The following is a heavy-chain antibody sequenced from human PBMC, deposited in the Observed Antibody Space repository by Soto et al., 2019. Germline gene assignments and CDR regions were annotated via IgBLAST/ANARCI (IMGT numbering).Heavy chain of an antibody. CDR1: GFTFSSYG. J-gene: IGHJ4*02. D-gene: IGHD4-17*01. CDR3: ARDPRKTPVTTSLDY. CDR2: IWYDGSNK. V-gene: IGHV3-33*01. Sequence: GVSLRLSCAVSGFTFSSYGMHWVRQAPGKGLEWVAVIWYDGSNKYYGDSVKGRFTISRDNSKNTLYLQMNSLRAEDTAVYYCARDPRKTPVTTSLDYWGQGTLVTVSS.